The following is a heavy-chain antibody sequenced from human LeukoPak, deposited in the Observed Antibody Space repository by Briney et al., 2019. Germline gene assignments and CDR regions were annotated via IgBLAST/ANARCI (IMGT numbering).Heavy chain of an antibody. Sequence: SVKVSCKASGGTFSSYAISWVRQAPGQGLEWMGRIIPILGIANYAQKFQGRVTITADKSTSTAYMELSSLRSEDTAVYYCARTWGMSYYYFYYMDVWGKGTTVTVSS. D-gene: IGHD3-16*01. CDR3: ARTWGMSYYYFYYMDV. J-gene: IGHJ6*03. V-gene: IGHV1-69*04. CDR1: GGTFSSYA. CDR2: IIPILGIA.